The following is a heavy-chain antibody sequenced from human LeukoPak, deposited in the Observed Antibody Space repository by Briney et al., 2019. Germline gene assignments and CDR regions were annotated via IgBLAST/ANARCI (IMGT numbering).Heavy chain of an antibody. Sequence: SVKVSCKASGGTFSSYAISWVRQAPGQGLEWMGGIIPIFGTANYAQKFQGRVTMTTDTSTSTAYMELRSLRSDDTAVYYCARPVVGAITSWFDPWGQGTLVTVSS. CDR1: GGTFSSYA. D-gene: IGHD1-26*01. CDR3: ARPVVGAITSWFDP. V-gene: IGHV1-69*05. CDR2: IIPIFGTA. J-gene: IGHJ5*02.